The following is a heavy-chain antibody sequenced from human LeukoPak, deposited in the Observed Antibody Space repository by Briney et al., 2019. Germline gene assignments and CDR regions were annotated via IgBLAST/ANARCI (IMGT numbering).Heavy chain of an antibody. CDR2: MNPNSGDT. CDR3: ARDAGIAVADPGIDY. CDR1: GYTFTTYD. D-gene: IGHD6-19*01. J-gene: IGHJ4*02. V-gene: IGHV1-8*01. Sequence: GASVKVSCKTSGYTFTTYDITWVRQATGQGLEWMGCMNPNSGDTAYAQKFQGRVAMTRDTSISTAYMELSSLRSEDTAVYYCARDAGIAVADPGIDYWGQGTLVTVSS.